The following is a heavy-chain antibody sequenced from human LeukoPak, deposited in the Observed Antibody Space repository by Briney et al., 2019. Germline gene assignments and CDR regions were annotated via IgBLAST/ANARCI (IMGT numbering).Heavy chain of an antibody. D-gene: IGHD5-12*01. CDR2: MNPNSGNT. CDR3: ARGSSIMMATIDY. V-gene: IGHV1-8*03. Sequence: ASVKVSCKASGYTLTSYDINWVRQATGQGLEWMGWMNPNSGNTGYAQKFQGRVTITRNTSISTAYMELSSLRSEDTAVYYCARGSSIMMATIDYWGQGTLVTVSS. CDR1: GYTLTSYD. J-gene: IGHJ4*02.